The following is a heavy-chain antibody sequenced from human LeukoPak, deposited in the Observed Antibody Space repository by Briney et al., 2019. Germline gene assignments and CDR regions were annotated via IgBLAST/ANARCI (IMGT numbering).Heavy chain of an antibody. CDR2: ISYDGSNK. J-gene: IGHJ4*02. CDR1: GFTFSTYT. D-gene: IGHD3/OR15-3a*01. V-gene: IGHV3-30*04. Sequence: GGSPRLSCAASGFTFSTYTIHWVRQAPGKGLEWVAVISYDGSNKFFADSVKGRFTISRVNSRNTVYLQMNSLRAEDTAVYYCARGFKAGLFDYWGQGTLVTVSS. CDR3: ARGFKAGLFDY.